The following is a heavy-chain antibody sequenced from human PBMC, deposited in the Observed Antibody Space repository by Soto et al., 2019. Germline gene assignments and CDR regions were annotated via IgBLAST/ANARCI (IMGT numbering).Heavy chain of an antibody. J-gene: IGHJ4*02. Sequence: EVQLVESGGGLVQPGGSLRLSCAASGFTFISNEMNWVRQAPGKGLKWISYISSSGSTKYYADSVKGRFTISRDNAKNSLFLQMNSLTVEDRAVYYCARGYTGGWSRGGYFDYWGQGALVTVSS. CDR2: ISSSGSTK. V-gene: IGHV3-48*03. D-gene: IGHD6-19*01. CDR3: ARGYTGGWSRGGYFDY. CDR1: GFTFISNE.